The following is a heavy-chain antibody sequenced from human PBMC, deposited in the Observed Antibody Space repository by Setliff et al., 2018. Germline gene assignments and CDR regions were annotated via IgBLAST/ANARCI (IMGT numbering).Heavy chain of an antibody. Sequence: SETLSLTCTVSGGSISPYFWSWVRQPPGKGLEWIGYIYHNGNTNFNPSLKTRVTMSVGTSKNQFALNLKSVTAADTAVYYCVRDRTAYSYGLDVWGQGTTVTVS. CDR2: IYHNGNT. CDR1: GGSISPYF. V-gene: IGHV4-59*01. CDR3: VRDRTAYSYGLDV. D-gene: IGHD5-18*01. J-gene: IGHJ6*02.